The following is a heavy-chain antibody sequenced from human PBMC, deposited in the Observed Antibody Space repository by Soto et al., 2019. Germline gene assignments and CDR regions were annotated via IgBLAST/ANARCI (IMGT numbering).Heavy chain of an antibody. Sequence: ESGGGLVQPGGSLRLSCAASGFTFSSYEMNWVRQAPGKGLEWVSYISSSGSTIYYADSVKGRFTISRDNAKNSLYLQMNSLRAEDTAVYYCARSDSSSWYYYYYGMDVWGQGTTVTVSS. V-gene: IGHV3-48*03. CDR1: GFTFSSYE. CDR2: ISSSGSTI. CDR3: ARSDSSSWYYYYYGMDV. J-gene: IGHJ6*02. D-gene: IGHD6-13*01.